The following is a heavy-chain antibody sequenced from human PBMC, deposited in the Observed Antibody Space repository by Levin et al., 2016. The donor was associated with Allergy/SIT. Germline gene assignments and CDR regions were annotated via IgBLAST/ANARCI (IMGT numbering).Heavy chain of an antibody. CDR2: ISGSGGST. CDR1: GFTFSSYA. D-gene: IGHD5-18*01. CDR3: AKDGVSYADAFDI. Sequence: GESLKISCAASGFTFSSYAMSWVRQAPGKGLEWVSAISGSGGSTYYADSVKGRFTISRDNSKNTLYLQMNSLRAEDTAVYYCAKDGVSYADAFDIWGQGTMVTVSS. J-gene: IGHJ3*02. V-gene: IGHV3-23*01.